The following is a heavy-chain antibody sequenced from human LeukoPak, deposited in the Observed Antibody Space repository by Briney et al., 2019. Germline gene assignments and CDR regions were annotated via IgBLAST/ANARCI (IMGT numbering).Heavy chain of an antibody. CDR1: GGSISSYY. CDR2: IYTSGST. Sequence: PSETLSLTCTVSGGSISSYYWSWIRQPPGKGLEWIGRIYTSGSTNYNPSLKSRVTMSVDTSKNQFSLKLSSVTAADTAVYYCARDHCGSGPEGFDPWGQGTLVTVSS. J-gene: IGHJ5*02. V-gene: IGHV4-4*07. CDR3: ARDHCGSGPEGFDP. D-gene: IGHD3-10*01.